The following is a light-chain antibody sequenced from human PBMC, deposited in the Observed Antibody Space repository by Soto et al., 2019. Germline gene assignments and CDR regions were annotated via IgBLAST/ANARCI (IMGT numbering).Light chain of an antibody. Sequence: QTVVTQEPSFSVSPGGTVTLTCGLTSGSVSILSYPSWYQQTPGQAPRTLIYSTNTRSSGVPDRFSGSILGTKAALTIAGGQGEDDSHYYWAFYLGRGHLVFGGGTKLTVL. CDR2: STN. V-gene: IGLV8-61*01. CDR3: AFYLGRGHLV. J-gene: IGLJ2*01. CDR1: SGSVSILSY.